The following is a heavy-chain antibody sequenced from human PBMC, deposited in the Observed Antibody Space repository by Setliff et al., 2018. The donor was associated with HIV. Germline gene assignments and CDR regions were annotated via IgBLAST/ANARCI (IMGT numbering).Heavy chain of an antibody. J-gene: IGHJ4*02. D-gene: IGHD3-10*01. CDR3: ARLVRGGSGHYFDY. Sequence: SETLSLTCAVSGVTFSSNNYYWGWIRQPPGKGLEWIGTVFYSGSTSYSPPLKSRVTISVDTSKNQFSLKLKSVTTADTALYYCARLVRGGSGHYFDYWGQGKLVTVSS. CDR2: VFYSGST. CDR1: GVTFSSNNYY. V-gene: IGHV4-39*07.